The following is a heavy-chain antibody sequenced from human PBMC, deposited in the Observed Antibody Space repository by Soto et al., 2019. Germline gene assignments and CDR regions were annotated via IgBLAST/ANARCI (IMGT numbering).Heavy chain of an antibody. D-gene: IGHD3-3*01. CDR3: ARGSDRFLEWTFDY. J-gene: IGHJ4*02. CDR1: GGTFSSYA. CDR2: IIPIFGTA. V-gene: IGHV1-69*13. Sequence: SVKVSCKSSGGTFSSYAISWVRQAPGQGREWMGGIIPIFGTANYAQKFEGRVTITADESTSTAYMELSSLRSEDTAVYYCARGSDRFLEWTFDYWGQGTLVTVSS.